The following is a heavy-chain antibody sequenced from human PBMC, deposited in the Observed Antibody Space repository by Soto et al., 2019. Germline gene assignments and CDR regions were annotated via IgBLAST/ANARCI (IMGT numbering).Heavy chain of an antibody. CDR1: GASVSGQY. Sequence: QVQLHQRGAGLLKPSETLSLTCAVSGASVSGQYWSWIRQPPGKGLEWVGEIIPTGSTTYNPSLKSRLSFSLDTSKNHFSLNLTFVSVADTAVYYCARGGISMAWNYYYYGMDVWGQGTTVTVSS. CDR2: IIPTGST. D-gene: IGHD2-8*01. J-gene: IGHJ6*02. V-gene: IGHV4-34*01. CDR3: ARGGISMAWNYYYYGMDV.